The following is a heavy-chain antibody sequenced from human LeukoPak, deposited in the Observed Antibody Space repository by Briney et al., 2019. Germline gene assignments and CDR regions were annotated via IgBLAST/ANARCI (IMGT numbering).Heavy chain of an antibody. J-gene: IGHJ4*02. CDR2: IWFDGINK. Sequence: PGGSLRLSCAASGLTFSSYGMHWVRQAPGKGLEWVAVIWFDGINKYYADSVKGRFTVSRDNSKNMLYLQMNSLRVEDTAVYYCARGYSSGWYYPHYWGQGSLVTVSS. V-gene: IGHV3-33*01. CDR3: ARGYSSGWYYPHY. D-gene: IGHD6-19*01. CDR1: GLTFSSYG.